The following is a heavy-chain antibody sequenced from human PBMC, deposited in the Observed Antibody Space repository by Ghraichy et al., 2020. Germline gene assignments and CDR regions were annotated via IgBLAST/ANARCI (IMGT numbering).Heavy chain of an antibody. Sequence: SCAVYGGSLSGYYWSWIRQPPGKGLEWIGEINHKGSTNYNPSLKSRASISIDTSKNQISLRLRSVTAADTAVYYCASLTIFGVISDYWGQGTLVTVSS. CDR3: ASLTIFGVISDY. CDR2: INHKGST. V-gene: IGHV4-34*01. CDR1: GGSLSGYY. D-gene: IGHD3-3*01. J-gene: IGHJ4*02.